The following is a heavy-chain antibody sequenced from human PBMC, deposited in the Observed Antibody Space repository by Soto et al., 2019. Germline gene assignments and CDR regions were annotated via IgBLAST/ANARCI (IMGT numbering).Heavy chain of an antibody. V-gene: IGHV3-30*18. CDR3: AKLGYCSGGSCYAVDAFDI. J-gene: IGHJ3*02. CDR2: ISYDGSNK. CDR1: GFTFSSYG. Sequence: GGSLRLSCAASGFTFSSYGMHWVRQAPGKGLEWVAVISYDGSNKYYADSVKGRFTISRDNSKNTLYLQMNSLRAEDTAVYYCAKLGYCSGGSCYAVDAFDIWGQGTMVTVS. D-gene: IGHD2-15*01.